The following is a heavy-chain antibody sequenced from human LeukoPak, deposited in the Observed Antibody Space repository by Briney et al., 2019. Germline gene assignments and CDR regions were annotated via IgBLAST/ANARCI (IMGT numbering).Heavy chain of an antibody. CDR2: INPNSGGT. D-gene: IGHD2-2*01. CDR3: ARVSPRGVVVPAAKDYMDV. Sequence: GASVKVSCKASGYTFTSYGISWVRQAPGQGLEWMGWINPNSGGTNYAQKFQGRVTMTRDTSISTAYMELSRLRSDDTAVYYCARVSPRGVVVPAAKDYMDVWGKGTTVTVSS. CDR1: GYTFTSYG. J-gene: IGHJ6*03. V-gene: IGHV1-2*02.